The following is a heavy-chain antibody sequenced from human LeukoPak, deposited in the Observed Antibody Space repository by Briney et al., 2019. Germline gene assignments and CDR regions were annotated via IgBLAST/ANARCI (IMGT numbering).Heavy chain of an antibody. Sequence: SVNLCCTASGGTFSSYAISLVRQAPGQGLEWMGGITPIFGTANYAQKFQGRITITADASSSTVYMELSSLRSVDTGVYYCARVRLDYYYGMDVWGKGTTVTVSS. J-gene: IGHJ6*04. V-gene: IGHV1-69*01. CDR2: ITPIFGTA. CDR1: GGTFSSYA. CDR3: ARVRLDYYYGMDV. D-gene: IGHD6-19*01.